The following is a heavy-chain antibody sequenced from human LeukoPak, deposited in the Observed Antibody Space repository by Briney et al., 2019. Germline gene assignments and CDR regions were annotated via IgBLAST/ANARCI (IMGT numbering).Heavy chain of an antibody. V-gene: IGHV3-64*01. CDR2: ISSNGGST. CDR3: ASILGIAVAGHDAFDI. D-gene: IGHD6-19*01. Sequence: GGSLRLSCAASGFTFSSYAMHWVRQAPGKGLEYVSAISSNGGSTYYANSVKGRFTISRDNSKNTLYLQTGSRRAEDMAVYYCASILGIAVAGHDAFDIWGQGTMVTVSS. CDR1: GFTFSSYA. J-gene: IGHJ3*02.